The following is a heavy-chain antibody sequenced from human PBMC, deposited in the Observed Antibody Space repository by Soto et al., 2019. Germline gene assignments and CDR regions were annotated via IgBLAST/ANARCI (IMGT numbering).Heavy chain of an antibody. CDR1: GYTFATYG. D-gene: IGHD6-13*01. CDR2: ISAYNGNT. J-gene: IGHJ6*02. Sequence: QVQLVQSGAEVKEPGASVKVSCKASGYTFATYGISWVRQAPGQGLEWMGWISAYNGNTNYAEKLQGRLTMTTVTSTTTASMELRRLSSDSTAVYYCAREQPPGHFYFGMDVWGQGTTVTVSS. V-gene: IGHV1-18*01. CDR3: AREQPPGHFYFGMDV.